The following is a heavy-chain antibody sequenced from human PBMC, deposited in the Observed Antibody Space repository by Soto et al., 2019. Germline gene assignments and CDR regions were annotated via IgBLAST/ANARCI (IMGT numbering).Heavy chain of an antibody. V-gene: IGHV4-31*03. CDR3: ARVRIAAAGYNWFDP. Sequence: SETLSLTCTVSGGSISSGGYYWSWIRQHPGKGLEWIGYIYYSGSTYYNPSLKSRVTISVDTSKNQFSLKLSSVTAADTAVYYCARVRIAAAGYNWFDPWSQGTLVTVSS. D-gene: IGHD6-13*01. CDR2: IYYSGST. J-gene: IGHJ5*02. CDR1: GGSISSGGYY.